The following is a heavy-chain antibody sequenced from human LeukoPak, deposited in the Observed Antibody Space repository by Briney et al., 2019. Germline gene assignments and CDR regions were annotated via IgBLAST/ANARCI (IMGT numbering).Heavy chain of an antibody. Sequence: GGSLRLSCAASGFTFSSYSMNWVRQAPGKGLEWVSSISSSSSYIYYADSVKGRFTISRDNAKNSLYLQMNSLRAEDTAVYYCAREQPYGDYIGYWGQGTLVTVSS. J-gene: IGHJ4*02. CDR2: ISSSSSYI. CDR1: GFTFSSYS. CDR3: AREQPYGDYIGY. V-gene: IGHV3-21*01. D-gene: IGHD4-17*01.